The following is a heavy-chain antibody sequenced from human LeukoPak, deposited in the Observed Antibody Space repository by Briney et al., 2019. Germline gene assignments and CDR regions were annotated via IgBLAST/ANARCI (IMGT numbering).Heavy chain of an antibody. CDR1: GFTFSSYG. D-gene: IGHD3-22*01. CDR2: IRYDGSNK. J-gene: IGHJ4*02. V-gene: IGHV3-30*02. Sequence: GGSLRLSCAASGFTFSSYGMHWVRQAPGKGLEWVAFIRYDGSNKYYADSVKGRFTISRDNSKNTLYLQMNSLRAEDTAVYYCANRQQYDSSGYWYYFDFWGQGTLVTVSS. CDR3: ANRQQYDSSGYWYYFDF.